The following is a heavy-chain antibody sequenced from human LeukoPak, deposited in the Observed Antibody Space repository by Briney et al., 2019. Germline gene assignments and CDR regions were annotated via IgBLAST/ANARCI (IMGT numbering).Heavy chain of an antibody. J-gene: IGHJ5*02. V-gene: IGHV1-8*01. Sequence: ASVTVSCKASGYTFTSYDINWVRQAPGQGLEWMGWMNPNSGNTGYAQKFQGRVTMTRNTSISTAYMELSSLRSEDTAVYYCARGRRLRGWYPNNWCDPWGQGTLVTVSS. CDR1: GYTFTSYD. D-gene: IGHD6-19*01. CDR2: MNPNSGNT. CDR3: ARGRRLRGWYPNNWCDP.